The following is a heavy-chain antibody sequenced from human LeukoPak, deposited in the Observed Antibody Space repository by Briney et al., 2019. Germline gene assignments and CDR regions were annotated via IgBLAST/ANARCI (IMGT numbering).Heavy chain of an antibody. D-gene: IGHD3-22*01. CDR3: AKRDSSGSYPYYFDY. CDR2: ISGSGGST. J-gene: IGHJ4*02. CDR1: GFTFNNYA. V-gene: IGHV3-23*01. Sequence: QAGGSLRLSCAASGFTFNNYAMSWVRQAPGKGLEWVSAISGSGGSTYYADSVKGRFTISRDNSKDTLYLQMNSLRVEDTATYYCAKRDSSGSYPYYFDYWGQGTLVTVSS.